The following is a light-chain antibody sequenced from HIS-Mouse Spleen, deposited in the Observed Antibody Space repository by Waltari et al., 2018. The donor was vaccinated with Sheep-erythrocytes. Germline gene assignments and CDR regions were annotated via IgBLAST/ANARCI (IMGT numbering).Light chain of an antibody. CDR2: DVS. CDR1: SSDVGGYNY. Sequence: QSALTQPASVSGSPGQSITISCTGTSSDVGGYNYVSWYQQNPGKAPKPMIYDVSNRPSGLSNRVSGSKSGNTASLTISGLQAEDEADYYCSSYTSSSTSWVFGGGTKLTVL. J-gene: IGLJ3*02. V-gene: IGLV2-14*03. CDR3: SSYTSSSTSWV.